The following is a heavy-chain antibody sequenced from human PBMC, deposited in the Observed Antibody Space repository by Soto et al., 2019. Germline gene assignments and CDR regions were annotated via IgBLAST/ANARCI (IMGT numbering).Heavy chain of an antibody. Sequence: GGSLRLSCAASGFTVSTKYMSWVRQAPGKGLEWVSVIYSGGSTFYADSVRGRFTISRDNSENTVNLQMNSLRAEDTALYYCAKGSASSRPYYFDYWGQGALVTVSS. D-gene: IGHD2-2*01. J-gene: IGHJ4*02. CDR3: AKGSASSRPYYFDY. CDR1: GFTVSTKY. V-gene: IGHV3-66*01. CDR2: IYSGGST.